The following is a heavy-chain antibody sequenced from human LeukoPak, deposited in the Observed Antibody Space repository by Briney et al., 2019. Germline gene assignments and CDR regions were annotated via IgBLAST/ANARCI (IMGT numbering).Heavy chain of an antibody. D-gene: IGHD5-18*01. J-gene: IGHJ4*02. CDR2: ISAYNGNT. Sequence: ASVKVSCKASGYTFSNFGISWVRQAPGQGLEWMGWISAYNGNTNYAQRLQGRVTMTTDTSTSTAYMELRSLRSDDTAVYYCARGDVEGYSYGLDYWGQGTLVTVSS. CDR3: ARGDVEGYSYGLDY. V-gene: IGHV1-18*01. CDR1: GYTFSNFG.